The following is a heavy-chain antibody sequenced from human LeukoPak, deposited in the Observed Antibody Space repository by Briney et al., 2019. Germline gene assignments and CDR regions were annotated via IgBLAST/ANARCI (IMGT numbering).Heavy chain of an antibody. Sequence: GESLKISCKGSGYIFTTYWIGWVRQMPGKGLEWMGIIYPGDSDTRYSPSFQGQVTISADKSISTAYLQWSSLKASDTAMYYCARRIAAAGTPFDYWGQGTLVTVSS. V-gene: IGHV5-51*01. J-gene: IGHJ4*02. CDR1: GYIFTTYW. CDR3: ARRIAAAGTPFDY. CDR2: IYPGDSDT. D-gene: IGHD6-13*01.